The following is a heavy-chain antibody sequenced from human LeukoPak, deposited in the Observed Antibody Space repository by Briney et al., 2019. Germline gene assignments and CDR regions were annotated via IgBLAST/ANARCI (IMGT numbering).Heavy chain of an antibody. V-gene: IGHV4-59*01. Sequence: SETLSLTSTVSGGSISNYSWSWIRQPPGKGLEWIGHIYYRGSTNYNPSFKSRVTISVDTSKNQFSLKLSSVTAADTAVYYCARVANRGGRGDSYYFDYWGQGTLVTVSS. CDR2: IYYRGST. D-gene: IGHD2-21*02. CDR3: ARVANRGGRGDSYYFDY. CDR1: GGSISNYS. J-gene: IGHJ4*02.